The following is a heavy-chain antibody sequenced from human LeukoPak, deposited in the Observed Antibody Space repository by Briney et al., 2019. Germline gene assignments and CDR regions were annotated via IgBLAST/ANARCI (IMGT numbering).Heavy chain of an antibody. CDR2: FEPEDGET. D-gene: IGHD5-12*01. V-gene: IGHV1-24*01. Sequence: ASVKVSCKVSGYTLTELSMHWVRQAPGKGLEWMGGFEPEDGETIYAQKFQGRVTMTEDTPTDTAYMELSSLRSEDTAVYYCATDLMGGGYSGYDLIDYWGQGTLVTVSS. CDR1: GYTLTELS. CDR3: ATDLMGGGYSGYDLIDY. J-gene: IGHJ4*02.